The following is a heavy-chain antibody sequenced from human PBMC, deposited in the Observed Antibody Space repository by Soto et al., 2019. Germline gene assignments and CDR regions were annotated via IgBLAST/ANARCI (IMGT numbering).Heavy chain of an antibody. CDR3: SRSLAIDFDS. CDR1: GFNFGAYT. CDR2: IRRIAYGGTT. J-gene: IGHJ4*02. V-gene: IGHV3-49*04. Sequence: LILSCSASGFNFGAYTMSLVRLTPGKGLEWVGFIRRIAYGGTTDYAASVKGRFTISRDDSRKIVYLQMSRLKIEDTAVYYCSRSLAIDFDSWGQGTLVTVSS.